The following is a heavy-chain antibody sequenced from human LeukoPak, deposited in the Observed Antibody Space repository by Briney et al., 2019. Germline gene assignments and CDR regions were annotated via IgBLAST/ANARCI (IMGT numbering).Heavy chain of an antibody. Sequence: SETLSLTCTISGGSVSDYYWSWIRQPPGKGLEWIGYIYYSGSTNYNPSLKSRVTISVDTSKNQFSLKLSSVTAADTAVYYCARSSGWYPYYYYMDVWGKGTTVTISS. J-gene: IGHJ6*03. V-gene: IGHV4-59*02. CDR1: GGSVSDYY. CDR2: IYYSGST. D-gene: IGHD6-19*01. CDR3: ARSSGWYPYYYYMDV.